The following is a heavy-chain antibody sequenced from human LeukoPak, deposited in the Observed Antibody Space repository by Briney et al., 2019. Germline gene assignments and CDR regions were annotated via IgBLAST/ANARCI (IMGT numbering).Heavy chain of an antibody. V-gene: IGHV4-59*08. D-gene: IGHD3-3*01. J-gene: IGHJ6*03. CDR1: GGSISSYY. CDR3: ARGGFLEWLSYYYHMDV. Sequence: SETLSLTCTVSGGSISSYYWSWIRQPPGKGLEWIGYIYYSGSTNYNPSLKSRVTISVDTSKNQFSLKLSSVTAADTAVYYCARGGFLEWLSYYYHMDVWGKGTTVTVSS. CDR2: IYYSGST.